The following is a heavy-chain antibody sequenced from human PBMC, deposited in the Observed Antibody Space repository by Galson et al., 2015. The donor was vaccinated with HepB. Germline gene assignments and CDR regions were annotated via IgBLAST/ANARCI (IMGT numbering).Heavy chain of an antibody. D-gene: IGHD2-15*01. CDR3: ARGPPPVGCSGGSCPPGNYYYGMDV. CDR2: TIPILGIA. V-gene: IGHV1-69*02. J-gene: IGHJ6*02. Sequence: SVKVSCKASGGTFSSYTISWVRQAPGQGLEWMGRTIPILGIANYAQKFQGRVTITADKSTSTAYMELSSLRSEDTAVYYCARGPPPVGCSGGSCPPGNYYYGMDVWGQGTTVTVSS. CDR1: GGTFSSYT.